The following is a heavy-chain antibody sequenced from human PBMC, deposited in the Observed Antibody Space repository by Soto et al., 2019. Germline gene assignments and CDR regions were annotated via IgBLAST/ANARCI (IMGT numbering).Heavy chain of an antibody. CDR1: GFTASSNY. CDR2: IYSGGST. V-gene: IGHV3-53*04. CDR3: ARVGDSDAFDI. Sequence: GGSLRLSCAASGFTASSNYMSWVRQAPGKGLEWVSVIYSGGSTYYADSVKGRFTISRHNSKNTLYLQMNSLRAEDTAVYYCARVGDSDAFDIWGQGTMVTVSS. J-gene: IGHJ3*02. D-gene: IGHD2-21*01.